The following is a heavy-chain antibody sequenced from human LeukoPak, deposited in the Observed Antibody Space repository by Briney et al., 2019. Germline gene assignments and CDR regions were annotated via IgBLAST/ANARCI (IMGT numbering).Heavy chain of an antibody. CDR1: GFTFSSYA. V-gene: IGHV3-64*01. D-gene: IGHD2-2*01. J-gene: IGHJ4*02. CDR2: ISSNGGST. Sequence: PGGSLRLSCAASGFTFSSYAMHWVRQAPGKGLEYVSAISSNGGSTYYANSVKGRFTISRDNSKNTLYLQMGSLRAEDMAVYYCVRVSRSTYYFDYWGQGTLVTVSS. CDR3: VRVSRSTYYFDY.